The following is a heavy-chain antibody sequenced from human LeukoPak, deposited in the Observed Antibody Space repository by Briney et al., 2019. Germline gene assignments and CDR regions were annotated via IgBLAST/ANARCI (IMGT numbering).Heavy chain of an antibody. CDR2: IYYSGST. J-gene: IGHJ6*03. D-gene: IGHD1-26*01. Sequence: SETLSLTCTVSGGSISSYYWSWIRQPPGKGLEWIGYIYYSGSTNYNPSLKSRVTISVDTSKNQFSLKLSSVTAADTAVYYCARDLRSGSYYRYYYYMDVWGKGTTFTVSS. CDR1: GGSISSYY. V-gene: IGHV4-59*01. CDR3: ARDLRSGSYYRYYYYMDV.